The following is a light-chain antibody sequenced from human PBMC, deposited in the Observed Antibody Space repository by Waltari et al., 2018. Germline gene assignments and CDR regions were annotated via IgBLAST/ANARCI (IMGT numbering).Light chain of an antibody. CDR1: SSDVGASNY. CDR2: DVT. Sequence: QSALTQPASVSGSPGQSITISCTGTSSDVGASNYVSWYQQHPGKAPKLMIYDVTKRPSWVSGRFSGSKSGNTASLTISGLQAEDEADYYCSSYISGVTLYVFGTGTKVTVL. J-gene: IGLJ1*01. CDR3: SSYISGVTLYV. V-gene: IGLV2-14*03.